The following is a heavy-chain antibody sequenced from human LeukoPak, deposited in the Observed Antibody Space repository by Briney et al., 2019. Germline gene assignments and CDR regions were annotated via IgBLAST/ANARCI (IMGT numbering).Heavy chain of an antibody. CDR2: IYPGDSDT. J-gene: IGHJ4*02. CDR3: ARQLYCSSTSCYYFPY. CDR1: GYSFTSYW. D-gene: IGHD2-2*01. Sequence: GESLKISCKGSGYSFTSYWIGWGRQMPGKGLEWMGNIYPGDSDTRYSASFQGQVTISADKSISTAYLQWSSLTASDTAMYYCARQLYCSSTSCYYFPYWGQGTLVTVSS. V-gene: IGHV5-51*01.